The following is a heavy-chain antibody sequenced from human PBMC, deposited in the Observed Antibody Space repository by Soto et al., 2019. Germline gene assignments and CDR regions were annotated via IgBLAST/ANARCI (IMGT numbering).Heavy chain of an antibody. Sequence: SETLSLTCTVSGGSISSSSYYWGWIRQPPGKGLEWIGSIYYSGSTYYNPSLKSRVTISVDTSKNQFSLKLSSVAAADTAVYYCARGRYDFWSGYSGLDCWGQGTLVTVSS. CDR1: GGSISSSSYY. D-gene: IGHD3-3*01. CDR3: ARGRYDFWSGYSGLDC. CDR2: IYYSGST. J-gene: IGHJ4*02. V-gene: IGHV4-39*01.